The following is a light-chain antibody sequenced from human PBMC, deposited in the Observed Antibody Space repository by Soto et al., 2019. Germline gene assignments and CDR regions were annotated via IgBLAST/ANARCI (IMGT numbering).Light chain of an antibody. J-gene: IGKJ1*01. Sequence: EIVMTQSPATLSVSPGETATLSCRASQSVSSNLAWYHQKPGQPPRLLIYGASTRATGVPARFSGSGSGTDFTLTIRSMQSEDFAVFYCQQYDYWPETFGQGTKVDIK. CDR1: QSVSSN. CDR3: QQYDYWPET. V-gene: IGKV3-15*01. CDR2: GAS.